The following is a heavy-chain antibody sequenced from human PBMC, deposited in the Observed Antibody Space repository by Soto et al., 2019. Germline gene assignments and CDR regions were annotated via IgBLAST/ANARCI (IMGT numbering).Heavy chain of an antibody. J-gene: IGHJ4*02. CDR1: GGSISSYY. V-gene: IGHV4-59*08. D-gene: IGHD5-18*01. CDR3: VRRGYNYGLVHDY. Sequence: SETLSLTCTVSGGSISSYYWSWIRQPPGKGLEWIGYIYYSGSTNYNPSLKSRVTISVDTSKNQFSLKLSSVTAADTAVYYCVRRGYNYGLVHDYWGQGTLVTVS. CDR2: IYYSGST.